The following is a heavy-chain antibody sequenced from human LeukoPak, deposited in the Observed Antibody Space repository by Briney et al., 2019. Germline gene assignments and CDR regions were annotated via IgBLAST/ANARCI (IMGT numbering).Heavy chain of an antibody. V-gene: IGHV3-53*01. D-gene: IGHD6-13*01. CDR3: AGQYSSSYYFDY. J-gene: IGHJ4*02. CDR1: GLTVRTNY. Sequence: GGSLRLSCAASGLTVRTNYMSWVRQAPGKGLEWVSVIYSGGSAYYADSVKGRFTISRDNSKNTLYLQMNSLRAEDTAVYYCAGQYSSSYYFDYWGQGTLVTVSS. CDR2: IYSGGSA.